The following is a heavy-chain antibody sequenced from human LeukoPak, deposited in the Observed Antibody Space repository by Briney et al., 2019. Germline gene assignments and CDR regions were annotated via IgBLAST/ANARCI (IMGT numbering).Heavy chain of an antibody. V-gene: IGHV1-8*01. CDR2: MNPNSGNT. J-gene: IGHJ6*02. CDR3: ARGAQLAPFYYYYGMDV. D-gene: IGHD6-13*01. CDR1: GYTFTSYD. Sequence: ASVKVSCKASGYTFTSYDINWVRQATGQGLEWMGWMNPNSGNTGYAQKFQGRVTMTRNTSISTAYMELSSLRSEDTAVYYCARGAQLAPFYYYYGMDVWGQGTTVTVSS.